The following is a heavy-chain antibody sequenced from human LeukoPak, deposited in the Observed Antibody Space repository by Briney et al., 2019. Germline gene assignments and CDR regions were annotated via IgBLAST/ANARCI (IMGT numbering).Heavy chain of an antibody. CDR1: GGSISSGDYY. J-gene: IGHJ4*02. CDR3: ARGRITMVRGPRGPLDY. CDR2: IYYSGST. V-gene: IGHV4-30-4*01. D-gene: IGHD3-10*01. Sequence: PSETLSLTCTVSGGSISSGDYYWSWLRQPPGKGLEWIGYIYYSGSTYYNPSLKSRVTISVDTSKNQFSLKLSSVTAADTAVYYCARGRITMVRGPRGPLDYWGQGTLVTVSS.